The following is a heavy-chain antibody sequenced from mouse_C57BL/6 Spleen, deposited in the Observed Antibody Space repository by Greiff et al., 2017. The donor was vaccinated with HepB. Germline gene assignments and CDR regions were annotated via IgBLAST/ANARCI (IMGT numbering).Heavy chain of an antibody. D-gene: IGHD4-1*01. V-gene: IGHV1-58*01. CDR1: GSTFPSYG. CDR3: AREELTGKAWFAY. Sequence: VQLQQSGAELVRPGSSVKMSCKTSGSTFPSYGLNWVKQRPGQGLEWIGYIYIGNGYTEYNETFKGKGTLTSDTSSSTAYMPLSSLTSEDSAIYFCAREELTGKAWFAYWGQGTLVTVSA. CDR2: IYIGNGYT. J-gene: IGHJ3*01.